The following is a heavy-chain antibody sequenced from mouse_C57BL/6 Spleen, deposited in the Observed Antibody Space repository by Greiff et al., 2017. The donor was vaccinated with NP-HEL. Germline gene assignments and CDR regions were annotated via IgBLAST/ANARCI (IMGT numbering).Heavy chain of an antibody. V-gene: IGHV5-4*01. Sequence: EVQLQESGRGLVKPGASLKLSCAASGFTFSSYAMSWVRQTPEKSLEWVATISAGGSYTYYPDNVKGRFTISRDHAKNNQYLQMSHLKSEDTVMYCCAREVRPFDYWGQGTTLTVSS. J-gene: IGHJ2*01. CDR2: ISAGGSYT. CDR1: GFTFSSYA. CDR3: AREVRPFDY. D-gene: IGHD2-14*01.